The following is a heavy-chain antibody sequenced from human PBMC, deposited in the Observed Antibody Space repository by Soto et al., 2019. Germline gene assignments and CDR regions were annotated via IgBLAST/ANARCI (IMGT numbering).Heavy chain of an antibody. CDR3: ARWEQLGDYVYY. J-gene: IGHJ4*02. Sequence: PGGSLRLSCAASGFTFSSYAMHWVRQAPCKGLEWVAVISYDGSNKYYADSVKGRFIISRDNSKNTLYLQMNSLRAEDTAVYYCARWEQLGDYVYYWCQGTLVAVAS. CDR1: GFTFSSYA. V-gene: IGHV3-30-3*01. CDR2: ISYDGSNK. D-gene: IGHD6-6*01.